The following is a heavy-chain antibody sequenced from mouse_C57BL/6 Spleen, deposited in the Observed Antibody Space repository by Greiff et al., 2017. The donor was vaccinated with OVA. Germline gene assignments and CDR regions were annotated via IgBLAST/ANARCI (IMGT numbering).Heavy chain of an antibody. CDR1: GFTFSDYG. CDR2: ISSGSSTI. V-gene: IGHV5-17*01. CDR3: ARSNYWDGYAMDY. J-gene: IGHJ4*01. D-gene: IGHD2-5*01. Sequence: VQLKESGGGLVKPGGSLKLSCAASGFTFSDYGMHWVRQAPEKGLEWVAYISSGSSTIYYADTVKGRFTIARDNAKKTLFLQMTSLRSEDTAMYYCARSNYWDGYAMDYWGQGTSVTVSS.